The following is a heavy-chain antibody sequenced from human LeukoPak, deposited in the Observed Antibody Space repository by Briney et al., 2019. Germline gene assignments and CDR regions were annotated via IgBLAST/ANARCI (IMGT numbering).Heavy chain of an antibody. Sequence: PGRSLRLSRAASGFTFSSYGMHWVRQAPGKGLEWVAVISYDGSKKDYADSVRGRFTISRDTSKNTLYLQMSGLRAEDTAVYYCAKDRIGVTTPKAYFDYWGQGTLVTVST. D-gene: IGHD6-19*01. V-gene: IGHV3-30*18. CDR3: AKDRIGVTTPKAYFDY. CDR1: GFTFSSYG. J-gene: IGHJ4*02. CDR2: ISYDGSKK.